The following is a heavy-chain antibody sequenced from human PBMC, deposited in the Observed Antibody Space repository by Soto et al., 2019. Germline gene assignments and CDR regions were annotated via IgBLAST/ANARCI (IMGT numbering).Heavy chain of an antibody. CDR2: INYSGST. Sequence: SETLSLTCSVSGGSISPYFWSWIRQPPGKGLEWIGYINYSGSTNYNPSLKSRVTISLDTPKNQFSLKLSSVTAADTAVYYCARHPGYYDILTGYTTYYFDSWGQGILVTVSS. CDR1: GGSISPYF. J-gene: IGHJ4*02. V-gene: IGHV4-59*08. D-gene: IGHD3-9*01. CDR3: ARHPGYYDILTGYTTYYFDS.